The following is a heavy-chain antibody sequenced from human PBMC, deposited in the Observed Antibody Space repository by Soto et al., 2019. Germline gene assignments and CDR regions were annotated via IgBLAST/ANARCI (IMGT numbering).Heavy chain of an antibody. CDR2: IHNSGNT. CDR3: AGDYRVTEICGVVINFAMDV. J-gene: IGHJ6*02. D-gene: IGHD3-3*01. V-gene: IGHV4-61*01. CDR1: GGSVDSGTYH. Sequence: QVHLQESGPGLVRPSETLSLTCTVSGGSVDSGTYHWTWVRQPPGKRREWIGYIHNSGNTNYNPSLKRRVTISRDKSKNQFSLRLSAVTAADSAVYHCAGDYRVTEICGVVINFAMDVWAQGTTVTVSS.